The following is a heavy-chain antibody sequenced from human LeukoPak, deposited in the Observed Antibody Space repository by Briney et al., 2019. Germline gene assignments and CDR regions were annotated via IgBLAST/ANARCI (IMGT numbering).Heavy chain of an antibody. CDR2: ISAYNGNT. D-gene: IGHD3-10*01. Sequence: ASVNVSFTASGYTFTIYGISWVRHAPGQGLEWMGWISAYNGNTNYAQKLQGRVTITTDTSTSTAYMELRSLRSDDTAVYYCARDSLWFGEIHHDGWGQGTLVTASS. CDR1: GYTFTIYG. J-gene: IGHJ4*02. CDR3: ARDSLWFGEIHHDG. V-gene: IGHV1-18*04.